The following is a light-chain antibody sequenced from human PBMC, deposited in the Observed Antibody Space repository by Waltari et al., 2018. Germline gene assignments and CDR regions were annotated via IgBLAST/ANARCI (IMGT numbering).Light chain of an antibody. J-gene: IGKJ3*01. V-gene: IGKV1-33*01. CDR1: EDISNN. CDR3: QQYDNLPRFT. CDR2: DAS. Sequence: DIQMTQSPSSLSASVGDRVTIPCQASEDISNNLNWYQQKPGKAPKLLLNDASNLETGVPSRFSGSGSGTDFTFTISSLQPEDIATYYCQQYDNLPRFTFGPGTRVDIK.